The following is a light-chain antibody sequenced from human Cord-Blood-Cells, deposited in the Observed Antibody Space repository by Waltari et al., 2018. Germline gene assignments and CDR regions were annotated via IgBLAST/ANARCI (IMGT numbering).Light chain of an antibody. V-gene: IGKV2-28*01. CDR3: MQALQTPLT. Sequence: DIVMTQSPLSLPVTPGEPASISCRSSQCLLQSNGYNYLDWYLQKPGQSPQLLIYLGSNRASEVPCRFSGSGSGTDFTLKISRVEAADVGVYYCMQALQTPLTVGGGTKVEIK. J-gene: IGKJ4*01. CDR1: QCLLQSNGYNY. CDR2: LGS.